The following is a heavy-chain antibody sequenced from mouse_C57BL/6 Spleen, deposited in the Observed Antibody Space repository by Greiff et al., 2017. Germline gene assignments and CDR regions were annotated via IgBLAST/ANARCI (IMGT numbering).Heavy chain of an antibody. J-gene: IGHJ2*01. CDR3: AREGDGYSYYFDY. D-gene: IGHD2-3*01. V-gene: IGHV2-2*01. Sequence: QVQLMQSGPGLVQPSQSLSITCTVSGFSLTSYGVHCFRQSPGKGLEWLGVLWSGGSTDYNAAFISRLSISKDNSKSQVFFKMYSLQADDTAIYYCAREGDGYSYYFDYWGQGTTLTVSS. CDR2: LWSGGST. CDR1: GFSLTSYG.